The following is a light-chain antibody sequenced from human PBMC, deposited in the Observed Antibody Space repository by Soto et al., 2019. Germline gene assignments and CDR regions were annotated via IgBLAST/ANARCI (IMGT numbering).Light chain of an antibody. CDR1: QTISSR. V-gene: IGKV1-39*01. Sequence: DIQMTQSPSTLSASVRDRVTITCRASQTISSRLAWYQQKPGKAPKLLIFAASSLQSGVPSRFSGSGSGTDFILTISSLQPEDFATYYCQQSYTIPITFGQGTRLEIK. CDR3: QQSYTIPIT. CDR2: AAS. J-gene: IGKJ5*01.